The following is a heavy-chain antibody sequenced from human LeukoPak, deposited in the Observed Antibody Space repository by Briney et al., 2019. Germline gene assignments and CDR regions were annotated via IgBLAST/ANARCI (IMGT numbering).Heavy chain of an antibody. Sequence: SETLSHTCTVSGGSISSYYWSWIRQPPGKGLEWIGYIYTSGSTNYNPSLKSRVTISVDTSKNQFSLKLSSVTAADTAVYYCARQEERYSGWKDNWFDPWGQGTLVTVSS. CDR1: GGSISSYY. CDR2: IYTSGST. J-gene: IGHJ5*02. V-gene: IGHV4-4*09. CDR3: ARQEERYSGWKDNWFDP. D-gene: IGHD5-12*01.